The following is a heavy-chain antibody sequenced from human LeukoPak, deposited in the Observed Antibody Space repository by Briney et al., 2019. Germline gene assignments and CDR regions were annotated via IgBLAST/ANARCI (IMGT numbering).Heavy chain of an antibody. Sequence: PSETLSLTCTVSGGSISSSTYYWGWLRQPPGKGLEGIVSIYYSGSTYYNPSLKSRVTISVDTSKNQFSLKLSSVTAADTAVYYCASSTSGSYYRGGYYFDYWGQGTLVTVSS. V-gene: IGHV4-39*01. CDR2: IYYSGST. CDR3: ASSTSGSYYRGGYYFDY. CDR1: GGSISSSTYY. J-gene: IGHJ4*02. D-gene: IGHD1-26*01.